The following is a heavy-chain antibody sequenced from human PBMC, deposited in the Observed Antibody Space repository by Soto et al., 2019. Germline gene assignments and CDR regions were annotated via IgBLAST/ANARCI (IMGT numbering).Heavy chain of an antibody. J-gene: IGHJ5*02. V-gene: IGHV5-51*01. Sequence: GESLKISCKGSGYSFTTFWIGWVRQTPGKGLEWMGIIYPDDSDTKYSSSFQGQVTISADKSSSTAYLQWSSLRASDTAIYYCVRGRDDLLGPNLFAPRGQ. CDR3: VRGRDDLLGPNLFAP. CDR2: IYPDDSDT. CDR1: GYSFTTFW. D-gene: IGHD1-1*01.